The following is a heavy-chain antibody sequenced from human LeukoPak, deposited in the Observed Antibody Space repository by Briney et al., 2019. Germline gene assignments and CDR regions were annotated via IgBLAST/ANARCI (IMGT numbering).Heavy chain of an antibody. D-gene: IGHD3-22*01. J-gene: IGHJ4*02. CDR1: GGSICTYY. V-gene: IGHV4-59*01. CDR2: IYYSGST. Sequence: PSETLSLTCTVSGGSICTYYWSWIRQPPGKGLEWIGYIYYSGSTNYNPSLKSRVTISLDTSKNQFSLKLNSVTAADTAMYYCARSFSPNYYDLLDYWGQGTLVTVSS. CDR3: ARSFSPNYYDLLDY.